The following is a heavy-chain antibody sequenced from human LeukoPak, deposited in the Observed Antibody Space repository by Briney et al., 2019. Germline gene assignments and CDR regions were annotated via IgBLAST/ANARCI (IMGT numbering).Heavy chain of an antibody. CDR1: GFTFSSYS. J-gene: IGHJ4*02. CDR3: AKEFSGYSSGWYGDYFDY. D-gene: IGHD6-19*01. V-gene: IGHV3-23*01. Sequence: GGSLRLSCAASGFTFSSYSMNWVRQAPGKGLEWVSAISGSGGSTYYADSVKGRFTISRDNSKNTLYLQMNSLRAEDTAVYYCAKEFSGYSSGWYGDYFDYWGQGTLVTVSS. CDR2: ISGSGGST.